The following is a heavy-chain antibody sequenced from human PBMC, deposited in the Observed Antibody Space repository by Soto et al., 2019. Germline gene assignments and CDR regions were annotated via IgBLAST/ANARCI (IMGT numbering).Heavy chain of an antibody. CDR3: ARDKYYGSGSYYNVGFYYYYYYMDV. J-gene: IGHJ6*03. CDR2: IWYDGSNK. Sequence: GGSLRLSCAASGFTLSSYGMHWVRQAPGKGLEWVAVIWYDGSNKYYADSVKGRFTISRDNSKNTPYLQMNSLRAEDTAVYYCARDKYYGSGSYYNVGFYYYYYYMDVWGKGTTVTVSS. V-gene: IGHV3-33*01. D-gene: IGHD3-10*01. CDR1: GFTLSSYG.